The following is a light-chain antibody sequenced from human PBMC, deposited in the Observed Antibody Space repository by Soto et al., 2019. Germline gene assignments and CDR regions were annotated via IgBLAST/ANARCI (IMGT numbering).Light chain of an antibody. J-gene: IGKJ2*01. CDR2: DAS. CDR1: QSVYNKY. Sequence: EIVLTQSPGTLSLSPGERATLSCRASQSVYNKYLAWYQQKPGQAPRLLIYDASSRAIGIPDRFSGSGSGTDFTLTISGLEPEDFAVYYCQQYGSTPYTFGQGTKLEIK. CDR3: QQYGSTPYT. V-gene: IGKV3-20*01.